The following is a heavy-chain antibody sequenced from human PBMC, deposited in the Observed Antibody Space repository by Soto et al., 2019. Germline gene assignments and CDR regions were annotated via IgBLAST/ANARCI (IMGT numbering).Heavy chain of an antibody. Sequence: QVQLQESGPGLVKPSQTLSLTCTVSGGSISSGGYYWSWIRQHPGKGLEWIGYIYYSGSTYYNPSLKSRVTISVDTPKNQFALKLSSVTAADTAVYYCARVYCSGGSCYSGWFDPWGQGTLVTVSS. V-gene: IGHV4-31*03. J-gene: IGHJ5*02. D-gene: IGHD2-15*01. CDR1: GGSISSGGYY. CDR3: ARVYCSGGSCYSGWFDP. CDR2: IYYSGST.